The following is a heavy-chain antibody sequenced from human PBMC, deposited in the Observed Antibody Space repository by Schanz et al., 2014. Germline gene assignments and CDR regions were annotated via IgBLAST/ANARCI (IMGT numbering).Heavy chain of an antibody. CDR1: GFTFSSYA. Sequence: EVQLVESGGGLVQPGGSLRLSCGGSGFTFSSYAMSWVRQAPGKGLEWVSVIYSGIGAYYADSVKDRFTVSRDNSKNTVYLQMNTLRAEDTAVYYCARDRGYCSGGSCLTFDYWGQGTLVTVSS. CDR2: IYSGIGA. D-gene: IGHD2-15*01. CDR3: ARDRGYCSGGSCLTFDY. V-gene: IGHV3-66*01. J-gene: IGHJ4*02.